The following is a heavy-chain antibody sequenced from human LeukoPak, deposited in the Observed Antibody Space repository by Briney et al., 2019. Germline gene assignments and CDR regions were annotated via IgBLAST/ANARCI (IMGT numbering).Heavy chain of an antibody. CDR1: DDSITIYY. CDR2: IDHTGIT. J-gene: IGHJ5*02. Sequence: KPSETLSLTCTVSDDSITIYYWSWIRQPPGKGLEWIGYIDHTGITNYNPSLNSRVTISVDASKSQFSLRLSSVTAADTAVYYCARLTYSNNWYFRRGLDNWFDPWGQGTLVTVSS. CDR3: ARLTYSNNWYFRRGLDNWFDP. D-gene: IGHD6-13*01. V-gene: IGHV4-59*12.